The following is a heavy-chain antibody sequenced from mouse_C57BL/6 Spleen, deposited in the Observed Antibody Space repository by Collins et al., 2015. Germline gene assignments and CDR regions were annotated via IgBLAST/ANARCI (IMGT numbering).Heavy chain of an antibody. V-gene: IGHV1-80*01. CDR3: ARRGGPFGYIDY. Sequence: QVQLQQSGAELVKPGASVKISCKASGYAFRSYWMNWVKQRPGKGLEWIGQIYPGDGETNYNGKFKGKATLTADKSSSTAYMQLSSLTSEDSAVYFCARRGGPFGYIDYWGQGTTLTVSS. J-gene: IGHJ2*01. CDR2: IYPGDGET. CDR1: GYAFRSYW.